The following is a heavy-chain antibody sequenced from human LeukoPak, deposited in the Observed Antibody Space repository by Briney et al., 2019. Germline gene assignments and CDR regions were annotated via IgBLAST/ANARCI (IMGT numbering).Heavy chain of an antibody. CDR3: ARALSRSVSGGGFDY. Sequence: SQTLSLTCAISGDSVSSNSAAWNWIRQSPSRGLEWLGRTYYRSKWYNDYAVAVKSRITINPDTSKNQFSLQLNSVTPDDTAVYFCARALSRSVSGGGFDYWGQGTLVTVSS. J-gene: IGHJ4*02. CDR1: GDSVSSNSAA. V-gene: IGHV6-1*01. CDR2: TYYRSKWYN. D-gene: IGHD2-8*02.